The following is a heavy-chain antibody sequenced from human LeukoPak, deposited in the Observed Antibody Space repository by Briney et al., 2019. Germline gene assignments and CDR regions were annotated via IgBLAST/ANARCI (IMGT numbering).Heavy chain of an antibody. Sequence: GGSLRLSCAASGFTFCDYAMHWVRQAPGKGLEWVSGISWNSGSIGYADSVKGRFTISRDNAKNSLYLQMNSLRAEDTALYYCAKEDGDYYYFDYWGQGTLVTVSS. CDR3: AKEDGDYYYFDY. CDR1: GFTFCDYA. D-gene: IGHD4-17*01. J-gene: IGHJ4*02. V-gene: IGHV3-9*01. CDR2: ISWNSGSI.